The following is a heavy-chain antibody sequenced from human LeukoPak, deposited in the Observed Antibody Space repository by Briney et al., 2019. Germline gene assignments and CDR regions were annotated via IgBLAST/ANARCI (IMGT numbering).Heavy chain of an antibody. CDR1: GYTFTSYY. CDR2: ISGSGGST. CDR3: ARYSGLLDY. D-gene: IGHD1-26*01. V-gene: IGHV3-23*01. J-gene: IGHJ4*02. Sequence: GASVKVSCKASGYTFTSYYMHWVRQAPGKGLEWVSAISGSGGSTYYADSVKGRFTISRDNSKNTLYLQMNSLRAEDTAVYYCARYSGLLDYWGQGTLVTVSS.